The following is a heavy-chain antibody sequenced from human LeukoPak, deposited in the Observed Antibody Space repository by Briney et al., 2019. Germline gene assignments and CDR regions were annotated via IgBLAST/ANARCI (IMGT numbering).Heavy chain of an antibody. J-gene: IGHJ4*02. CDR3: AGLFFTGAFSYWGGIDY. CDR1: GGSISSSGYF. CDR2: IYYSGST. Sequence: SQTLSLTCTVSGGSISSSGYFWSWIRQLPGEGLEWIGYIYYSGSTYYNPSLESRVTISLDTSKHQFSLKLTSVTAADTAVYYWAGLFFTGAFSYWGGIDYWGQGTLVTVSS. D-gene: IGHD2-8*02. V-gene: IGHV4-31*03.